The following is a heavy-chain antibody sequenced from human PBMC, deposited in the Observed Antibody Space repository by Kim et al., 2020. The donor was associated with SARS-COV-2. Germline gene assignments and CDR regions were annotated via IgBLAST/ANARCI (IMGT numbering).Heavy chain of an antibody. J-gene: IGHJ3*02. CDR3: ATVCCGRGEAFDI. CDR2: IYHSGST. CDR1: GYSISSGYY. D-gene: IGHD1-26*01. Sequence: SETLSLTCTVSGYSISSGYYWGWIRQPPGKGLEWIGGIYHSGSTYYNPSLKSRVTISVDTSKNQFSLKLSSVTAADTAVYYCATVCCGRGEAFDIWGQGTMVTVSS. V-gene: IGHV4-38-2*02.